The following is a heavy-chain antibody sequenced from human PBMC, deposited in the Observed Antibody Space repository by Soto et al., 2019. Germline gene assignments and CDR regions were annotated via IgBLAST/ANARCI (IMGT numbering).Heavy chain of an antibody. CDR2: IKSKTDGGTT. V-gene: IGHV3-15*01. Sequence: GGSLRLSCAASGFTLSNAWMSWVRQAPGKGLEWVGRIKSKTDGGTTDYAAPVKGRFTISRDDSKNTLYLQMNSLKTEDTAVYYCTILRFLEWLPSLYWGQGTLVTVSP. CDR1: GFTLSNAW. D-gene: IGHD3-3*01. CDR3: TILRFLEWLPSLY. J-gene: IGHJ4*02.